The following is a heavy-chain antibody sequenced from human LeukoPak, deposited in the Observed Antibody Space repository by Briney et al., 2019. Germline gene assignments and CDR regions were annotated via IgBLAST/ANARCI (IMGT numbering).Heavy chain of an antibody. Sequence: GGSLRLSCAASGFTFSSYAMSWVRQAPGKGLEWVSAISGSGGSTYYADSVKGRFTISRDNSKSTLYLQMNSLRAEDTAVYYCAKHSSSWYYFDYWGQGTLVTVSS. CDR3: AKHSSSWYYFDY. V-gene: IGHV3-23*01. CDR2: ISGSGGST. D-gene: IGHD6-13*01. J-gene: IGHJ4*02. CDR1: GFTFSSYA.